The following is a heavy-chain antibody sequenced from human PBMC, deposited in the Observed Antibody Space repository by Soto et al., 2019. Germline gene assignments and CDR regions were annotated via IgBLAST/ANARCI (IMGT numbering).Heavy chain of an antibody. CDR3: ARDAAVPGESDRFDY. Sequence: ASETLSLTCAVSGDSVTSNVWWSWVRQPPGKGLEWIGEAYHNGLTDYNPSLKGRVTMSVDTSKNEFSLKLTSLTAADTAIYYCARDAAVPGESDRFDYWGQGTLVTVSS. D-gene: IGHD6-19*01. CDR1: GDSVTSNVW. V-gene: IGHV4-4*02. J-gene: IGHJ4*02. CDR2: AYHNGLT.